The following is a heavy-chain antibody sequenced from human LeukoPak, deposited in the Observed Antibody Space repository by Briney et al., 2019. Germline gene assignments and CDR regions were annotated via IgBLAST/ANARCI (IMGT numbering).Heavy chain of an antibody. J-gene: IGHJ4*02. Sequence: PGGSLRLSCAASGFTVSSNYMSWVRQAPGKGLEWVSVIYSGGSTYYADSVKGRFTISRDNYKNTLYLQMNSLRAEDTAVYYCARDAPYYYDSSGLRPEAEFDYWGQGTLVTVSS. CDR2: IYSGGST. D-gene: IGHD3-22*01. CDR1: GFTVSSNY. V-gene: IGHV3-66*01. CDR3: ARDAPYYYDSSGLRPEAEFDY.